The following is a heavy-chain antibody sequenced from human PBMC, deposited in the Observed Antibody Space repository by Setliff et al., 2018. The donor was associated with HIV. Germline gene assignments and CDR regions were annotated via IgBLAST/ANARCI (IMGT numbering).Heavy chain of an antibody. Sequence: ESLKISCRGFGYSFGDYWIGWVRQKPGKGLEWMGIIFPADSDTRVSQSFQGQVSISADRSTYAAFLQWTSLKASDTGMYSCARHRVDTSMLVVKSPGAFDLWGQGTLVTVAS. J-gene: IGHJ3*01. V-gene: IGHV5-51*01. CDR1: GYSFGDYW. D-gene: IGHD3-22*01. CDR2: IFPADSDT. CDR3: ARHRVDTSMLVVKSPGAFDL.